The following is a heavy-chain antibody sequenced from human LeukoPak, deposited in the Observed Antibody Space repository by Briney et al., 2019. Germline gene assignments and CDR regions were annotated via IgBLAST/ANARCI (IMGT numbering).Heavy chain of an antibody. CDR2: IYSGGST. CDR1: GFTVSSNY. V-gene: IGHV3-66*01. CDR3: ARVAMVRGVIHYYFDY. Sequence: GGSLRLSCAASGFTVSSNYMSWVRQAPGKGLEWVSVIYSGGSTYYADSVKGRFTISRDNSKNTLYLQMNSLRAEDTAVYYCARVAMVRGVIHYYFDYWGQGTLVTVSS. D-gene: IGHD3-10*01. J-gene: IGHJ4*02.